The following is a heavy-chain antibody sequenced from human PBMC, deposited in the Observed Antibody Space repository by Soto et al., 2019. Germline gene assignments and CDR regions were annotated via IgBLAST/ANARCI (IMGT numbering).Heavy chain of an antibody. CDR2: IIPMFPTT. CDR1: GDTFGRNA. D-gene: IGHD2-21*01. J-gene: IGHJ4*02. Sequence: QVHLVQSGPEVKRPGSSVKVSCKASGDTFGRNAIHWVRQAPGQGLEWMGGIIPMFPTTNYAQKFKGSLTIYADKSTGTAYMEMTSLRSEDTAVYYCTKDGDSADYGYWGQGTLVTVSS. CDR3: TKDGDSADYGY. V-gene: IGHV1-69*06.